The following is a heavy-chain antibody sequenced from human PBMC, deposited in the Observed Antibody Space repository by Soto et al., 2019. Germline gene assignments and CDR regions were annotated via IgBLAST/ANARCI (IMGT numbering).Heavy chain of an antibody. Sequence: GGSLRLSCAASGFTFSSYAMRWVRQAPGKGLEWVSAISGSGGSTYYADSVKGRFTISRDNSKNTLYLQMNSLRAEDTAVYYCAKAPLGSWYSDYWGQGTLVTVSS. CDR1: GFTFSSYA. CDR2: ISGSGGST. CDR3: AKAPLGSWYSDY. V-gene: IGHV3-23*01. J-gene: IGHJ4*02. D-gene: IGHD6-13*01.